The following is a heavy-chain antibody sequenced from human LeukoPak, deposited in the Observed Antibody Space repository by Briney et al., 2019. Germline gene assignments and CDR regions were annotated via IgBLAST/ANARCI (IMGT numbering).Heavy chain of an antibody. D-gene: IGHD6-19*01. CDR1: GYTFTSYY. CDR2: INPSGGST. Sequence: ASVKVSCKASGYTFTSYYMHWVRQAPGQGLEWMGIINPSGGSTSYAQKFQGRVTMTRDMSTSTVYMELSSLRSEDTAVYYCARALAVDGGSDYWGQGTLVTVSS. J-gene: IGHJ4*02. V-gene: IGHV1-46*01. CDR3: ARALAVDGGSDY.